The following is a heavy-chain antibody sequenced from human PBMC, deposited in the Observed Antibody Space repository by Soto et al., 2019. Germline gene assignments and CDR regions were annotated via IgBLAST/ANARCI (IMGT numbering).Heavy chain of an antibody. J-gene: IGHJ6*02. CDR3: ARHGGYCSSTSCYSYYYGMDV. Sequence: GESLKISCKGSGYSFTSYWIGWVRQMPGKGLEGMGIIYPGDSDTRYSPSFQGQVTISADKCISTAYLQWSSLKASDTAMYYCARHGGYCSSTSCYSYYYGMDVWGQGTTVTVSS. D-gene: IGHD2-2*01. V-gene: IGHV5-51*01. CDR1: GYSFTSYW. CDR2: IYPGDSDT.